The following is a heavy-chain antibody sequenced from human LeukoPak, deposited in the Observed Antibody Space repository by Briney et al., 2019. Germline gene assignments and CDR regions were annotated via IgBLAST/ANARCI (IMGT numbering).Heavy chain of an antibody. CDR3: ARNTSSSPWFDP. D-gene: IGHD6-6*01. J-gene: IGHJ5*02. CDR1: GGSIKSPTSY. V-gene: IGHV4-61*01. Sequence: PSETLSLTCSVSGGSIKSPTSYWSWIRQAPGKGLEWIGNVYYIGTTTYNSSLQSRVTISVDTSKNQFSLEMASVTPEDTALYYCARNTSSSPWFDPWGQGTLVTVSS. CDR2: VYYIGTT.